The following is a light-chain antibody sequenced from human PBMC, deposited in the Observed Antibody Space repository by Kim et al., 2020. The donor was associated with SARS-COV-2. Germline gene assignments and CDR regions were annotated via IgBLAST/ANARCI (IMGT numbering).Light chain of an antibody. CDR3: SSYTSSSTVV. CDR1: SSDVGGYNY. CDR2: DVS. Sequence: QSALTQPASVSGSPGQSITISCPGTSSDVGGYNYVSWYQQHPGKAPKLMIYDVSKRPSGVSNRFSGSKSGNTASLTISGLQAEDEADYYCSSYTSSSTVVFGTGTKVTVL. V-gene: IGLV2-14*01. J-gene: IGLJ1*01.